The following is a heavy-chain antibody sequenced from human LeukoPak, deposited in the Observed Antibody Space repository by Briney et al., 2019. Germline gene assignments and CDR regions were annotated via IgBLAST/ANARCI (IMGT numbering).Heavy chain of an antibody. CDR2: MHSTGST. CDR3: ARYLCPTDICDGFDY. Sequence: SETLSLTCTVSGDSISGYYWSWIRQPPGKGLEWIGYMHSTGSTNQNPSLKSRVTMSVDASKNQFSLKLTSVTAADTAVYYCARYLCPTDICDGFDYWGLGTLVTVST. V-gene: IGHV4-59*01. J-gene: IGHJ4*02. D-gene: IGHD2-8*01. CDR1: GDSISGYY.